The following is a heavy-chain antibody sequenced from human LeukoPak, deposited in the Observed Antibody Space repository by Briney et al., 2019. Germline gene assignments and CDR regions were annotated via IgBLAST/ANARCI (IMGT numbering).Heavy chain of an antibody. J-gene: IGHJ5*02. CDR2: INPSGGST. V-gene: IGHV1-46*01. CDR3: ARDGALGKTYNWFDP. Sequence: ASVKVSCKASGYTFTSYYMHWVRQALGQGLEWMGIINPSGGSTSYAQKFQGRVTMTRDTSTSTVYMELSSLRSEDTAVYYCARDGALGKTYNWFDPWGQGTLVTVSS. D-gene: IGHD4-23*01. CDR1: GYTFTSYY.